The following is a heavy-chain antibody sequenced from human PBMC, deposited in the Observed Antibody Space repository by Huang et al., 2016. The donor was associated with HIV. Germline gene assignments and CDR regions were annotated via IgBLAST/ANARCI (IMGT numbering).Heavy chain of an antibody. CDR3: AAKIGSDGYFISRGPRSNYYSLDV. D-gene: IGHD3-10*01. J-gene: IGHJ6*02. CDR2: VVPRYGTP. Sequence: QLQLVQSGAQVKKPGSSVNVSCKASGKTFSGSAISWVRQAPGQRLEWMGGVVPRYGTPQYAPNFQGRVTITADEYMTTAYMELTSLTSKDTAVYFCAAKIGSDGYFISRGPRSNYYSLDVWGQGTTVVVSS. V-gene: IGHV1-69*13. CDR1: GKTFSGSA.